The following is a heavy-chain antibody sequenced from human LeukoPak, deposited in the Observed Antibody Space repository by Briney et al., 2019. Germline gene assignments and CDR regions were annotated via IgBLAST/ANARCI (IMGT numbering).Heavy chain of an antibody. CDR1: GFTFSSFG. D-gene: IGHD2-15*01. CDR3: ANLVYCSGGSCYPTFDAFDI. J-gene: IGHJ3*02. V-gene: IGHV3-30*18. CDR2: ISYDGSNK. Sequence: GGSLRLSCAASGFTFSSFGIHWVRQAPGKGLEWVAVISYDGSNKYYVDSVKGRFTISRDNSKNTLYLQMNSLRAEDTAVYYCANLVYCSGGSCYPTFDAFDIWGQGTMVTVSS.